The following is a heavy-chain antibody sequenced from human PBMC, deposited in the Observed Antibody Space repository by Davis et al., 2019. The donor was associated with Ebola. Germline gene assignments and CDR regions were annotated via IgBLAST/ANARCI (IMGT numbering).Heavy chain of an antibody. V-gene: IGHV1-8*02. J-gene: IGHJ3*02. CDR1: GYNFTSYD. CDR3: ARGLGDIRVVPATITDAFDI. Sequence: ASDPVSYKASGYNFTSYDPNRVRQPSGYGLEWMGWMNPNSGNTGYAQKFQGRVTMTRNTSISTAYMELSSLSSEDTAVYYCARGLGDIRVVPATITDAFDIWGQGTMVTVSS. D-gene: IGHD2-2*01. CDR2: MNPNSGNT.